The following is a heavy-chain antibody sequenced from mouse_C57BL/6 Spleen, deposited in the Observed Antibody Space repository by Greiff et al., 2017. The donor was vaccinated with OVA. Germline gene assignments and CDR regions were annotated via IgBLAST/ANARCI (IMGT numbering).Heavy chain of an antibody. CDR1: GYTFTDYY. J-gene: IGHJ4*01. V-gene: IGHV1-26*01. CDR2: INPNNGGT. Sequence: EVQLQQSGPELVKPGASVKISCKASGYTFTDYYMNWVKQSHGKSLEWIGDINPNNGGTSYNQKFKGKATLTVDKSSSTAYMERRSLTSEDSAVYYCARQYAIDYWGQGTSVTVSS. CDR3: ARQYAIDY.